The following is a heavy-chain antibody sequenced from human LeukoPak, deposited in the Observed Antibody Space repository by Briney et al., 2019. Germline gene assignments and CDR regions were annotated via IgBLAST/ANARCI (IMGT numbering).Heavy chain of an antibody. D-gene: IGHD2-21*02. Sequence: GSLRLSCAASGFNFANHAMSWVRQTPGKGLEWVSAISGGGDITYYADSVTGRFAISRDNSKDTLFLQMHSLRPGDTAVYYCVREDTPATANYWGQGTLVTISS. V-gene: IGHV3-23*01. CDR3: VREDTPATANY. J-gene: IGHJ4*02. CDR2: ISGGGDIT. CDR1: GFNFANHA.